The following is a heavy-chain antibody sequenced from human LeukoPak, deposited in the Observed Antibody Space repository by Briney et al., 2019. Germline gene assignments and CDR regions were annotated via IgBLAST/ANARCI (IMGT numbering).Heavy chain of an antibody. V-gene: IGHV3-74*01. CDR2: INPDGSTT. D-gene: IGHD1-14*01. CDR3: ARSSNPAFDI. J-gene: IGHJ3*02. CDR1: GFTFSNYW. Sequence: GGSLRLSCAASGFTFSNYWMHWVGQVPGKGLVWVSRINPDGSTTTTADSVRGRFTISRDNAKNTLYLQMNSLRAEDTAVYYCARSSNPAFDIWGQGTVVTVSS.